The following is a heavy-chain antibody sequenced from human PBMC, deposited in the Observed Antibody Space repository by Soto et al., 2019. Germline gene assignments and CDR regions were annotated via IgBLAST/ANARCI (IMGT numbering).Heavy chain of an antibody. CDR3: ATLPGGSSSWKDYYYYYGMDV. V-gene: IGHV4-39*01. CDR2: IYYSGST. CDR1: GGSISSSSYY. D-gene: IGHD6-13*01. Sequence: SETLSLTCTVSGGSISSSSYYWGWIRQPPGKGLEWIGSIYYSGSTYYNPSLKSRVTISVDTSKNQFSLKLSSVTAADTAVYYCATLPGGSSSWKDYYYYYGMDVWGQGTTVTVSS. J-gene: IGHJ6*02.